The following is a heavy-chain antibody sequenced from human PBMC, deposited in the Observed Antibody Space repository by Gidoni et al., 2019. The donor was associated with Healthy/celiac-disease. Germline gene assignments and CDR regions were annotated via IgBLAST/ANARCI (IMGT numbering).Heavy chain of an antibody. CDR3: ARVRGNSNYVHTFDY. J-gene: IGHJ4*02. CDR1: GGTFRSYA. D-gene: IGHD4-4*01. Sequence: QVQLVQSGAEVKKPGSSVKVSCKASGGTFRSYAISWVRQAPGQGLEWMGGITPIFGTANNAQKCQGRVTITADESTSTAYMELSSLRSEDTAVYYCARVRGNSNYVHTFDYWGQGTLVTVSS. CDR2: ITPIFGTA. V-gene: IGHV1-69*01.